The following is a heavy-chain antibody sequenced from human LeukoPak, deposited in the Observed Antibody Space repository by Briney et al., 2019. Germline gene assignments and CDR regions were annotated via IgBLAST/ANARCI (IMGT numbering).Heavy chain of an antibody. D-gene: IGHD3-22*01. J-gene: IGHJ4*02. V-gene: IGHV4-34*01. CDR1: GGSFSGYY. CDR2: INHSGST. CDR3: AREAPDSSGYYQNLDY. Sequence: SETLSLTCAVYGGSFSGYYWSWIRQPPGKGLEWIGEINHSGSTNYNPSLKSRVTISVDTSKNQFSLKLSSVTAADTAVYYCAREAPDSSGYYQNLDYWGQGTLVTVSS.